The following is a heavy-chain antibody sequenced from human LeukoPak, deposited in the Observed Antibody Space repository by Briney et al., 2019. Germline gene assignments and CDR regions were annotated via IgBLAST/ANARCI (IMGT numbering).Heavy chain of an antibody. Sequence: PSETLSLTCAVYGGSFSGYYWSWIRQPPGKGLEWIGEINHSGSTNYNPSLKSRVTISVDTSKNQFSLKLSSVTAADTAVYYCAKEPASSGWFDPWGQGTLVAVSS. CDR1: GGSFSGYY. V-gene: IGHV4-34*01. CDR3: AKEPASSGWFDP. D-gene: IGHD6-19*01. J-gene: IGHJ5*02. CDR2: INHSGST.